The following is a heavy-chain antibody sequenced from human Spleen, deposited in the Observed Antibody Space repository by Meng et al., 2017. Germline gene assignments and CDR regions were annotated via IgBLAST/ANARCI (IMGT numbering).Heavy chain of an antibody. J-gene: IGHJ4*02. Sequence: SVKVSCKASGGTFSKYAISWVRQAPGQGLEWMGGIIPIFGTANYAQKFQGRVTITADKSTSTAYMELSSLRSEDTAVYYCAREGDYGDHYFDYWGQGTLVTVSS. CDR2: IIPIFGTA. CDR1: GGTFSKYA. D-gene: IGHD4-17*01. V-gene: IGHV1-69*06. CDR3: AREGDYGDHYFDY.